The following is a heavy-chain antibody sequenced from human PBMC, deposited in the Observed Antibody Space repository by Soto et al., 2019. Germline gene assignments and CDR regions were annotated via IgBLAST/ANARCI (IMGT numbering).Heavy chain of an antibody. V-gene: IGHV3-33*01. D-gene: IGHD2-21*02. CDR3: ARDGGAYCGGDCYTLGDYYGMDG. CDR1: GFTFSSYG. Sequence: GGSLRLSCAASGFTFSSYGMHWVRQAPGKGLEWVAVIWYDGSNKYYADSVKGRFTISRDNSKNTLYLQMNSLRAEDTAVYYCARDGGAYCGGDCYTLGDYYGMDGRGQGTTVTFSS. CDR2: IWYDGSNK. J-gene: IGHJ6*02.